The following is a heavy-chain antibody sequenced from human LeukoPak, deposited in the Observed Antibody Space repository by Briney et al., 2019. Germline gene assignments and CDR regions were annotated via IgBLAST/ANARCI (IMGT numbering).Heavy chain of an antibody. D-gene: IGHD1-26*01. CDR1: GFTLSTEW. J-gene: IGHJ4*02. V-gene: IGHV3-7*01. CDR2: IKPDGTEQ. Sequence: GGSLRLSCVVSGFTLSTEWMSWARQAPGKGLEWVANIKPDGTEQYYAASLKGRFTISRDNAKNSLYLQVNSLRVEDTAVYYCARDRQGGIDDYWGQGTLVTVSS. CDR3: ARDRQGGIDDY.